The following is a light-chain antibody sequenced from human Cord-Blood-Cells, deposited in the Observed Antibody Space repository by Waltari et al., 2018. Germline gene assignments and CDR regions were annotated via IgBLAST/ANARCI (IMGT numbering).Light chain of an antibody. Sequence: QSALTQPASVSGSPGQSNTISCTGTSSAVGGYNLVSWYQQHPGKAPKLMIYEGSTRPSGVSNRFSGSKSGNTASLTISGLQAEYEADYYCCSYAGSNYVFGTGTKVTVL. J-gene: IGLJ1*01. CDR2: EGS. V-gene: IGLV2-23*01. CDR3: CSYAGSNYV. CDR1: SSAVGGYNL.